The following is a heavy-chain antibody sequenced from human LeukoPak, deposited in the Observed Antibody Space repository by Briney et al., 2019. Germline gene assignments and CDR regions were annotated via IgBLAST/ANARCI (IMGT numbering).Heavy chain of an antibody. D-gene: IGHD5-12*01. CDR1: GYTFTSHG. V-gene: IGHV1-18*01. J-gene: IGHJ6*03. Sequence: ASVKVSCKASGYTFTSHGISWVRQAAGQGLERMGWISAYNGNTNYAQKLQGRVTMTTDTSTSTAYMELRSLRSDDTAVYYCAREWHYYYMDVWGKGTTVTVSS. CDR2: ISAYNGNT. CDR3: AREWHYYYMDV.